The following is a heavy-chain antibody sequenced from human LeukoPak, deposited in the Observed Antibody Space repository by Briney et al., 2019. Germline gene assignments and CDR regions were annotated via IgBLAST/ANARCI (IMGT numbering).Heavy chain of an antibody. J-gene: IGHJ4*02. D-gene: IGHD3-3*01. CDR1: GFPFTTCW. Sequence: HPGGSLRLSCAASGFPFTTCWMSWVRQAPGKRLEWVANIKQDGSEKYYVDSVKGRFTISRDNAKNSLYLQMNSLRAEDTAVYYCARQESGYHGGSFDHRGQGTLVTVSS. CDR3: ARQESGYHGGSFDH. CDR2: IKQDGSEK. V-gene: IGHV3-7*01.